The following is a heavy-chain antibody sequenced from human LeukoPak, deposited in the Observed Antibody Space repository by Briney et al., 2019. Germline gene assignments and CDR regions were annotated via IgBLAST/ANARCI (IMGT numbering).Heavy chain of an antibody. V-gene: IGHV3-23*01. CDR2: ISGSGGST. CDR3: ARVSRDGYEYYFDY. Sequence: QSGGSLRLSCAASGFTFSSYAMSWVRQAPGKGLEWVSAISGSGGSTYYADSVKGRFTISRDNSKNTLYLQMNSLRAEDTAVYYCARVSRDGYEYYFDYWGQGTLVTVSS. D-gene: IGHD5-24*01. CDR1: GFTFSSYA. J-gene: IGHJ4*02.